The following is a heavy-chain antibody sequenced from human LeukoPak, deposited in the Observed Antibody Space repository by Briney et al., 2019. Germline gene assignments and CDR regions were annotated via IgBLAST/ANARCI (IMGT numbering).Heavy chain of an antibody. CDR1: GFTFSSYW. CDR2: ISSSSSTI. J-gene: IGHJ6*03. V-gene: IGHV3-48*01. D-gene: IGHD5-18*01. Sequence: GGSLRLSCAASGFTFSSYWMSWVRQAPGKGLEWVSYISSSSSTIYYADSVKGRFTISRDNAKNSLYLQLNSLRAEDTAVYYCARDGETAMVYYYMDVWGKGTTVTVSS. CDR3: ARDGETAMVYYYMDV.